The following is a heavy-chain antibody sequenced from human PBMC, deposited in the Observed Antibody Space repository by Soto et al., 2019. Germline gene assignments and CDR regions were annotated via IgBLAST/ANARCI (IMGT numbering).Heavy chain of an antibody. D-gene: IGHD1-1*01. V-gene: IGHV2-5*02. CDR1: GFSLNTNGMG. CDR2: IYWDEDK. Sequence: QITLKESGPTLVRPTQTLTLTCSFSGFSLNTNGMGVGWIRQPPGKALEWLAFIYWDEDKRYSPSLKARLTGTTDNAKNEVVTALTNLDPWDTGTYYCAGVNCESGLDVWGQGTTVTV. J-gene: IGHJ6*02. CDR3: AGVNCESGLDV.